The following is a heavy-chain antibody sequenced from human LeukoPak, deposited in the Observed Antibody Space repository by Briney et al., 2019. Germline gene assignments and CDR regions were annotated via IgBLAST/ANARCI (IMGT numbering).Heavy chain of an antibody. J-gene: IGHJ4*02. CDR1: GYTFTSYD. CDR3: ARGKYRGSHEY. Sequence: ASVKLSCKASGYTFTSYDINWVRQATGQGLEWMGWMNPNSGNTGCAQRFQGRVTITRNTSISTAYMELSSLRSEDTAVYYCARGKYRGSHEYWGQGTLVTVSS. D-gene: IGHD5-12*01. V-gene: IGHV1-8*02. CDR2: MNPNSGNT.